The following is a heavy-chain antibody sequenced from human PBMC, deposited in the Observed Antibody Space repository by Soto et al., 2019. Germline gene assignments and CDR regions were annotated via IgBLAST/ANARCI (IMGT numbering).Heavy chain of an antibody. CDR2: IYPGDSDT. Sequence: GESLKISWKGSGYSFTSYWIGWVRQMPGKGLEWMGIIYPGDSDTRYSPSFQGQVTSSADKSISTAYLQWSSLKASDTAMYYGARLPGTAMVTRYYYYGMDVWGQGTTVTVSS. CDR3: ARLPGTAMVTRYYYYGMDV. CDR1: GYSFTSYW. V-gene: IGHV5-51*01. D-gene: IGHD5-18*01. J-gene: IGHJ6*02.